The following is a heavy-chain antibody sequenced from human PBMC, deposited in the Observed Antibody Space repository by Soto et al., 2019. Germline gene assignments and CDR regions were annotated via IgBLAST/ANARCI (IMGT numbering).Heavy chain of an antibody. V-gene: IGHV4-39*01. CDR3: ADTYYDVLSGYHDAFDV. J-gene: IGHJ3*01. Sequence: SSETLSLTCTVSGSSITTPNYYWGWIRQPPGKGLEWIGSIYYSGRTYYNPSLNSRVTMSLDTSKNQFSLSLSSVTAADTAVYYCADTYYDVLSGYHDAFDVWGRGTTVTVSS. CDR1: GSSITTPNYY. CDR2: IYYSGRT. D-gene: IGHD3-3*01.